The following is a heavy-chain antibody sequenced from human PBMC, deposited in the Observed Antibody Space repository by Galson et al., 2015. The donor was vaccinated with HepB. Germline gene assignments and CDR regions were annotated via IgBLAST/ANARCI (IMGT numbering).Heavy chain of an antibody. CDR2: TYYRSKWYN. J-gene: IGHJ6*02. CDR3: TRVRHLARGMDV. CDR1: GDSVSTSIVA. V-gene: IGHV6-1*01. D-gene: IGHD5-12*01. Sequence: CAISGDSVSTSIVAWNWIRQSPSRGLEWLGRTYYRSKWYNDYAVSVQSRITINPDTSRNQFSLQLNSVTPEDTGVYYCTRVRHLARGMDVWGQGTTVTVSS.